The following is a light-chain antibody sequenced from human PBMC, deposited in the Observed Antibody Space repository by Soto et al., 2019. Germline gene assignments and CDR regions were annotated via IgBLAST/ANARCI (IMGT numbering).Light chain of an antibody. Sequence: AIQMTQSPSSLSASVGDRITITCRASQDVRNYVGWYQQKPGKAPKFLIYGAFSLETGIPSRFSGSGYGTEFTLTINSLLPEDFATYFCLQDYSWPWTFGQGTKVDNK. V-gene: IGKV1-6*01. CDR2: GAF. CDR3: LQDYSWPWT. J-gene: IGKJ1*01. CDR1: QDVRNY.